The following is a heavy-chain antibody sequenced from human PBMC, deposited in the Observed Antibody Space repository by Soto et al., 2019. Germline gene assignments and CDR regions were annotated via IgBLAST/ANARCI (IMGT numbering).Heavy chain of an antibody. D-gene: IGHD3-22*01. J-gene: IGHJ3*01. Sequence: QVQLVESGGGVVQPGRSLRLSCVASGFTFSTYDMHWVRQAPGKGLEWVAVVSSNGNNKYYADSVKGRFTISRDNSKNTLYLKMSTLRAEDSPVYYCANRYYYDGAGYFHDAHDLWGQGTMVTVSS. CDR2: VSSNGNNK. CDR1: GFTFSTYD. CDR3: ANRYYYDGAGYFHDAHDL. V-gene: IGHV3-30-3*01.